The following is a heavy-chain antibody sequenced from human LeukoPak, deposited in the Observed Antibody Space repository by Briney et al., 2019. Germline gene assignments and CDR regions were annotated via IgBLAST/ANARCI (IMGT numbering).Heavy chain of an antibody. V-gene: IGHV3-74*01. Sequence: GGSLRLSCAASGFTFSSFWMHWVRQAPGKGLVWVSRINSDGSDTTYADFVKGRFTISKDNAKNTLYLQMNSLRAEDTAIYYCASQLLLPFDYWGQGTLVTVSS. CDR1: GFTFSSFW. CDR3: ASQLLLPFDY. J-gene: IGHJ4*02. CDR2: INSDGSDT. D-gene: IGHD3-22*01.